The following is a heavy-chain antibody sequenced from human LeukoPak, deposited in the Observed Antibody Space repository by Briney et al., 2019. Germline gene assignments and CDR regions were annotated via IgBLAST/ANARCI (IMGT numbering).Heavy chain of an antibody. CDR2: ISWNSGSI. CDR1: GFTFYDYA. D-gene: IGHD6-13*01. Sequence: GRSLRLSCAASGFTFYDYAMHWVRQAPGKDLEWVSGISWNSGSIGYADSVKGRFTISRDTAKNSLYLQMNSLRAEDMALYYCAKGTLYSSSSWYDYWGQGTLVTVSS. V-gene: IGHV3-9*03. CDR3: AKGTLYSSSSWYDY. J-gene: IGHJ4*02.